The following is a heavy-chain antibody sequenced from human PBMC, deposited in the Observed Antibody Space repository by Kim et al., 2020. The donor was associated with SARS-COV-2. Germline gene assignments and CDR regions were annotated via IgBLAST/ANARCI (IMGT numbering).Heavy chain of an antibody. D-gene: IGHD1-26*01. Sequence: GGSLRLSCAASGFTFSSYGMHWVRQAPGKGLEWVAVISYDGSNKYYADSVKGRFTISRDNSKNTLYLQMNSLRAEDTAVYYCAKDRRQWELLQVVDYWGQGTLVTVSS. CDR3: AKDRRQWELLQVVDY. J-gene: IGHJ4*02. CDR1: GFTFSSYG. CDR2: ISYDGSNK. V-gene: IGHV3-30*18.